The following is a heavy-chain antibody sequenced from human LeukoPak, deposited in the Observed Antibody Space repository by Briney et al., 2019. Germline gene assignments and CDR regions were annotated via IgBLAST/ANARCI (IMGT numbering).Heavy chain of an antibody. CDR1: GFTFDDYA. CDR3: ARVLVSTMMKYSGNAAFDI. D-gene: IGHD5/OR15-5a*01. V-gene: IGHV3-30*02. CDR2: IHYDGSNK. J-gene: IGHJ3*02. Sequence: GGSLRLSCAASGFTFDDYAMHWVRQAPGKGLEWVAFIHYDGSNKFYADSVKGRFTISRDNSKNTLYLQMNSLRAEDTAVYYCARVLVSTMMKYSGNAAFDIWGQGTMVTVSS.